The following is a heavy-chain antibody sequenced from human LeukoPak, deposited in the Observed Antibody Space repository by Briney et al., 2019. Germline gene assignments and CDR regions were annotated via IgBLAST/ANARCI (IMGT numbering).Heavy chain of an antibody. J-gene: IGHJ4*02. Sequence: ASVKVSCKASGYTFTSYAMHWVRQAPGQRLEWMGWINAGNGNTKYSQKFQGRVTITRDTSASTAYMELSSLRSEDTAVYYCARGSRGYCSGGSCHFDCWGQGTLVTVSS. CDR2: INAGNGNT. V-gene: IGHV1-3*01. CDR1: GYTFTSYA. D-gene: IGHD2-15*01. CDR3: ARGSRGYCSGGSCHFDC.